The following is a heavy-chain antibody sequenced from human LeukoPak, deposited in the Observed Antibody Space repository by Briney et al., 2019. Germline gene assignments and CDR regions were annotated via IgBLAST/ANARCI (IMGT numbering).Heavy chain of an antibody. J-gene: IGHJ4*02. D-gene: IGHD1-26*01. CDR3: ARDPWWELLRPFDY. CDR1: GGSISSYY. Sequence: PSETLSLTCTVSGGSISSYYWSWIRQPPGKGLEWIGYIYYSGNTNYNPSLKSRVTISVDTSKNQFSLKLSSVTAADTAVYYCARDPWWELLRPFDYWGQGALVTVSS. CDR2: IYYSGNT. V-gene: IGHV4-59*12.